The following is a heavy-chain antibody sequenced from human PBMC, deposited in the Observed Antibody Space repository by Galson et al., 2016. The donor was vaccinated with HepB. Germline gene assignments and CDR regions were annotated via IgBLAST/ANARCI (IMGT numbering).Heavy chain of an antibody. J-gene: IGHJ6*02. CDR3: ARTETPPSCMDV. CDR2: IYYSGST. CDR1: GGSISPDY. V-gene: IGHV4-59*01. D-gene: IGHD2-2*01. Sequence: SETLSLTCTVSGGSISPDYWSWIRQPPGKGLEWIGFIYYSGSTDYNPSLKSRVTISVDTSKNQFSLKLSSLTAADTGIYYCARTETPPSCMDVWGQGTTVTVSS.